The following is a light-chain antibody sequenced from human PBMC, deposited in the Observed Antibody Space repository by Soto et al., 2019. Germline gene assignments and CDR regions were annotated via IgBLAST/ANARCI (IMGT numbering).Light chain of an antibody. CDR3: QQRSNWPLT. J-gene: IGKJ4*01. V-gene: IGKV3D-11*01. Sequence: EIVLTQSPATLSLSPGERATHSCTASQGVSSSLAWYQQKPGQAPRLLIYDASNRATGRPARFSRSGPGTDFTLTIGSLEPEDFAVYYCQQRSNWPLTFGGGTKVEIK. CDR1: QGVSSS. CDR2: DAS.